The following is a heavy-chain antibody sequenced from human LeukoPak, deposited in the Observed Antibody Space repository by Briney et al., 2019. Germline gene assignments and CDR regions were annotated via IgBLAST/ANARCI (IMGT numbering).Heavy chain of an antibody. J-gene: IGHJ4*02. CDR2: INHSGST. D-gene: IGHD3-22*01. CDR1: GGSFSGYY. Sequence: ASETLSLTCAVYGGSFSGYYWSWIRQPPGKGLEWIGEINHSGSTNYNPSLKSRVTISVDTSKNQFSLKLSSVTAADTAVYYCVRGAFYYDSSAFAVSDQWGQGTLVIVSS. V-gene: IGHV4-34*01. CDR3: VRGAFYYDSSAFAVSDQ.